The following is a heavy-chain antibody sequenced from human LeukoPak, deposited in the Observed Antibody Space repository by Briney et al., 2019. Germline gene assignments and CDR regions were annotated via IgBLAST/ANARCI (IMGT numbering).Heavy chain of an antibody. V-gene: IGHV3-23*01. CDR1: GFSLTNYA. J-gene: IGHJ4*02. CDR2: ISGSGGSR. CDR3: AKEDGYYGAGSYSFDY. Sequence: GGSLRLSCAASGFSLTNYAKTLVRQAPGKGLEWVSGISGSGGSRYYADSVKGRFTISRDTSKNTLYLQLNSLRAEDTAVYYCAKEDGYYGAGSYSFDYWGQGTLVTVSS. D-gene: IGHD3-10*01.